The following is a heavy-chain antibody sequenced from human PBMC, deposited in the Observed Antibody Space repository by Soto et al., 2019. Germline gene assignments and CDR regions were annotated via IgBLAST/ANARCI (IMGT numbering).Heavy chain of an antibody. V-gene: IGHV3-30-3*01. D-gene: IGHD3-3*01. CDR2: ISYDGSNK. Sequence: PGGSLRLSCAASGFTFSSYAMHWVRQAPGKGLEWVAVISYDGSNKYYADSVKGRFTISRDNSKNTLYLQMNSLRAEDTAVYYCARGRTIFGVVIIGYFDYWGQGTLVTVSS. CDR3: ARGRTIFGVVIIGYFDY. CDR1: GFTFSSYA. J-gene: IGHJ4*02.